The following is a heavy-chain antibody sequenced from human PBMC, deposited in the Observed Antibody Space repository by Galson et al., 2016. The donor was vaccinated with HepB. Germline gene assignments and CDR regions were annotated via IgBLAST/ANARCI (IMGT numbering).Heavy chain of an antibody. CDR3: ARERDLDY. J-gene: IGHJ4*02. CDR2: IDGGSGNR. D-gene: IGHD5-24*01. Sequence: SVKVSCKASGYTFTSYALHWVRQAPGQGLEWMGWIDGGSGNRKYSQKFQGRVTITRDTSASTAYMELSSLRSEDTAVYLCARERDLDYWGQGTLVTVSS. V-gene: IGHV1-3*01. CDR1: GYTFTSYA.